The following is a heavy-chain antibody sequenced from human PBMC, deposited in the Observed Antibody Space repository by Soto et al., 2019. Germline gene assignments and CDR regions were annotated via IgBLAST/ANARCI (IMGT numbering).Heavy chain of an antibody. CDR3: ARGGLGYCASNSCYGFDY. CDR1: GGSISGSNYY. CDR2: RYYSGSI. V-gene: IGHV4-39*02. J-gene: IGHJ4*02. D-gene: IGHD2-2*01. Sequence: SETLSLTCTVSGGSISGSNYYWDWIRQPPGEGLEWMGSRYYSGSIYYNPSLKSRGTISVDTAMNQFSRKLSSVTAADTAVYYCARGGLGYCASNSCYGFDYWGQGTLVTVSS.